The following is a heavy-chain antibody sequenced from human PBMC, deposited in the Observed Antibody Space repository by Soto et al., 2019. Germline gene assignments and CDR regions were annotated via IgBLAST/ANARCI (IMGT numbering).Heavy chain of an antibody. J-gene: IGHJ6*01. Sequence: EKGLEWVSYISSSGVTTYYTDSVKGRFTISRDNAKNSLYLQMDSLRAEDTAVYYCASSCNRRHPGWG. CDR3: ASSCNRRHPG. V-gene: IGHV3-48*01. CDR2: ISSSGVTT.